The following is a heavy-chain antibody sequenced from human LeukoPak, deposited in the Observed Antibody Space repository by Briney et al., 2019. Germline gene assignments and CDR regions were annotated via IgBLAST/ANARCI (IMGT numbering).Heavy chain of an antibody. Sequence: PGGSLRLSCTPSGFTFSNYWMTWLRQATGEGLDCVELINQDERDKKYVDSVKGRFSVSRDNAENSVFLQMDSLRAEDTAFYYCVVTTKSRSFDYWGQGTLVTVSS. D-gene: IGHD2-21*02. CDR1: GFTFSNYW. CDR3: VVTTKSRSFDY. V-gene: IGHV3-7*01. J-gene: IGHJ4*02. CDR2: INQDERDK.